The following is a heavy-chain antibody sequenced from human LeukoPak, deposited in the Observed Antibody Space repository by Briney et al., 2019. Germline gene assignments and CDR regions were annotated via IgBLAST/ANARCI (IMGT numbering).Heavy chain of an antibody. CDR1: GYTFTSYD. J-gene: IGHJ6*03. CDR2: MNPNSGNT. Sequence: ASVKVSCKASGYTFTSYDINWVRQATGQGLEWMGWMNPNSGNTGYAQKFQGRVTMTRNTSISTAYVELSSLRSGDTAVYYCARSWTPDPYYYYYYMDVWGKGTTVTVSS. D-gene: IGHD6-13*01. V-gene: IGHV1-8*02. CDR3: ARSWTPDPYYYYYYMDV.